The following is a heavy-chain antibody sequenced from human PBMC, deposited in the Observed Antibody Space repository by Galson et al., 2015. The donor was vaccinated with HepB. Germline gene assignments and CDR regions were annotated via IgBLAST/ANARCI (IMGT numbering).Heavy chain of an antibody. CDR1: GFTFSDYY. Sequence: SLRLSCAASGFTFSDYYMSWIRQAPGKGLEWISYIAYSGNIIYYADSVTGRFTISRDNAKTSLYLQMNSLRAEDTAVYYCERTGELYYDSSGYYHGVFDYWCQGTLVSVSS. J-gene: IGHJ4*02. V-gene: IGHV3-11*01. CDR3: ERTGELYYDSSGYYHGVFDY. CDR2: IAYSGNII. D-gene: IGHD3-22*01.